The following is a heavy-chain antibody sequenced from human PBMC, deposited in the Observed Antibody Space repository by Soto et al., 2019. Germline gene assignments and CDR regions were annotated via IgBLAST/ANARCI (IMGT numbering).Heavy chain of an antibody. D-gene: IGHD3-22*01. Sequence: QVQLVQSGPEVKMPGASVKVSCKTSGYTFTAYGLAWLRQAPGQRHEWMGWVSTNDDRTNYAQKFQGRVTMTTDRSTTTASMELRSLRGDDTCVYYCAREVNTVSSAYYPVAFWGQGTLVTVSS. CDR3: AREVNTVSSAYYPVAF. J-gene: IGHJ4*02. CDR1: GYTFTAYG. V-gene: IGHV1-18*01. CDR2: VSTNDDRT.